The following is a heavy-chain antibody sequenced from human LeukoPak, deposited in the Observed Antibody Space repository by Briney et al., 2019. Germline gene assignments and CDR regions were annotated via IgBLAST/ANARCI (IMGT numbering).Heavy chain of an antibody. J-gene: IGHJ4*02. Sequence: GGSLRLSCAASGFTFSSYDMNWVRQAPGKGLQWVSDISSSGTTIYYADSVKGRFTISRDNAKNSLYLQMNSLRAEDTAVYYCARKYCSTTSCLFDNWGEGALVTVSS. CDR1: GFTFSSYD. V-gene: IGHV3-48*03. CDR3: ARKYCSTTSCLFDN. D-gene: IGHD2-2*01. CDR2: ISSSGTTI.